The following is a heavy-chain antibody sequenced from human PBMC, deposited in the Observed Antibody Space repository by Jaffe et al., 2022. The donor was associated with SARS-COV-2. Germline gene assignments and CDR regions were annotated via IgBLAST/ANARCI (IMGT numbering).Heavy chain of an antibody. V-gene: IGHV1-69*01. J-gene: IGHJ4*02. CDR2: IIPIFGTA. CDR1: GGTFSSYA. D-gene: IGHD3-10*01. Sequence: QVQLVQSGAEVKKPGSSVKVSCKASGGTFSSYAISWVRQAPGQGLEWMGGIIPIFGTANYAQKFQGRVTITADESTSTAYMELSSLRSEDTAVYYCAGVYYYGSGSYYPFDYWGQGTLVTVSS. CDR3: AGVYYYGSGSYYPFDY.